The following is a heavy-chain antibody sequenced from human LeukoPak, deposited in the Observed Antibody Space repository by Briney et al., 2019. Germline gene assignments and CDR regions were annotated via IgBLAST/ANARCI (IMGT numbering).Heavy chain of an antibody. CDR3: VRDRGGATDFDN. CDR2: IFYSGST. J-gene: IGHJ4*02. V-gene: IGHV4-39*07. Sequence: PSETLSLTCTVSSGSISTSNYYWGWVRQPPGKALEWIGNIFYSGSTYYSPSLKSQVTISLDTSKNQFSLKVTSVTAADTAVYYCVRDRGGATDFDNWGQGTLVTVSS. D-gene: IGHD1-26*01. CDR1: SGSISTSNYY.